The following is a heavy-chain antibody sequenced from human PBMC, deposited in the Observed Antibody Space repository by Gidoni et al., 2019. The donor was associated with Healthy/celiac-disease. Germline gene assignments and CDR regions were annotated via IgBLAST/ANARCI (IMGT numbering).Heavy chain of an antibody. V-gene: IGHV1-69*01. CDR1: VATFSSYA. CDR2: IIPIFGTA. J-gene: IGHJ4*02. CDR3: ARDGYSYGRAAFDY. Sequence: QVQLVQSGAEVKKPGSSVTVSCKASVATFSSYAISWVRQAPGQGLEWMGGIIPIFGTANYAQKFQGRVTITADESTSTAYMELSSLRSEDTAVYYCARDGYSYGRAAFDYWGQGTLVTVSS. D-gene: IGHD5-18*01.